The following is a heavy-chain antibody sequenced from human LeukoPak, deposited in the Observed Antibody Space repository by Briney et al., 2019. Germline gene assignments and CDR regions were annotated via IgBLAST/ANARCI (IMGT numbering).Heavy chain of an antibody. V-gene: IGHV1-69*01. Sequence: GASVKVSCKASGGTFSSYAISWVRQAPGQGLEWMGGIIPIFGTANYAQKFQGRVTITADESTSTAYMELSSLRSEDTAVYYCAGVAGLSTYYFDYWGQGTLVTVSS. D-gene: IGHD3/OR15-3a*01. CDR2: IIPIFGTA. CDR3: AGVAGLSTYYFDY. J-gene: IGHJ4*02. CDR1: GGTFSSYA.